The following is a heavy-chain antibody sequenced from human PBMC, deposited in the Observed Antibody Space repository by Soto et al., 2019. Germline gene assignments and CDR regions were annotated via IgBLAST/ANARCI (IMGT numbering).Heavy chain of an antibody. CDR1: GFTFSSYG. D-gene: IGHD4-17*01. J-gene: IGHJ4*02. CDR2: IWYDGSNT. Sequence: QVQLVESGGGVVQPGRSLRLSCAASGFTFSSYGMHWVRQAPGQGLEWVAVIWYDGSNTYYADSVKGRFTISRDNPQHTLYLQMNCLRAEDTAVYYCARDRVGYGDYCTVYWGQGTLVTVS. CDR3: ARDRVGYGDYCTVY. V-gene: IGHV3-33*01.